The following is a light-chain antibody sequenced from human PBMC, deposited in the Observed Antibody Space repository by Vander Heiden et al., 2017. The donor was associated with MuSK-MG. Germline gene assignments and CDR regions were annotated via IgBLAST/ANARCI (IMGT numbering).Light chain of an antibody. CDR1: QSVSNN. Sequence: EIVMTQSPATLSVSPGERAALSCRASQSVSNNLAWYQQKPGQAPRLLIYSASTRATGTPARFSGSSSGTEFTLTISSLQSEDFAVSYCQQFNNWPKTYGQGTKVEIK. J-gene: IGKJ1*01. V-gene: IGKV3-15*01. CDR2: SAS. CDR3: QQFNNWPKT.